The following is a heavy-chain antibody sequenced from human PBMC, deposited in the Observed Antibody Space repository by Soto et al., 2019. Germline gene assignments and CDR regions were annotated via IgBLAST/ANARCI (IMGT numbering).Heavy chain of an antibody. CDR3: ARVLNWYDSGRLYYFDY. Sequence: QVQLQESGPGLVKPSQTLSLTCTVSGGSISSGGYYWSWIRQHPGKGLEWIGYIYYSGSTYYNPALKRRVDLSVDTSKNQFSLKLSSVTAADTAVYYCARVLNWYDSGRLYYFDYWGQGTLVTVSS. D-gene: IGHD1-26*01. V-gene: IGHV4-31*03. CDR2: IYYSGST. J-gene: IGHJ4*02. CDR1: GGSISSGGYY.